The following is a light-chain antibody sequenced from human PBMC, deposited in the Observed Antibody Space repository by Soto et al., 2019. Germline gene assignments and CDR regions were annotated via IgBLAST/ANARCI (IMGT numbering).Light chain of an antibody. CDR3: QQYLSYPYT. Sequence: AIRMTQSPSSFSASTGDRVTITCRASQGISSYLAWYQQKPGKAPKLLIYAAATLQRGAPSRFSASGSGTEFTRTISRLQSEDFANYYCQQYLSYPYTFGQGTKLEI. CDR1: QGISSY. CDR2: AAA. V-gene: IGKV1-8*01. J-gene: IGKJ2*01.